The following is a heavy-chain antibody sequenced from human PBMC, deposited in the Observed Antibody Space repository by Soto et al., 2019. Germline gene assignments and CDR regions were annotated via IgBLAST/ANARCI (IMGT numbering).Heavy chain of an antibody. CDR3: ARGVGRYYYDSSGKADY. J-gene: IGHJ4*02. CDR1: GGTFSSYA. Sequence: QVQLVQSGAEVKKPGSSVKVSCKASGGTFSSYAISWVRQAPGQGLEWMGGIIPIFGTANYAQKFQGRVTITADESTSTAYMELSSLRSEDTAVYYCARGVGRYYYDSSGKADYWGQGTLVTVSS. CDR2: IIPIFGTA. V-gene: IGHV1-69*01. D-gene: IGHD3-22*01.